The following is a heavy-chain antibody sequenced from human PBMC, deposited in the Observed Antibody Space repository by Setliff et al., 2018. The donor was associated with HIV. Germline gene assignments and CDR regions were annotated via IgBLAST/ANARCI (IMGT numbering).Heavy chain of an antibody. J-gene: IGHJ3*02. CDR2: IYYSGST. CDR3: ARDSEYYYDSSGQDDAFDI. D-gene: IGHD3-22*01. V-gene: IGHV4-30-4*08. Sequence: KTSETLSLTCTVSGGSISSGDYYWSWIRQPPGKGLEWIGYIYYSGSTYYNPSLKSRVTISVDTSKNQFSQKLSSVSAADTAVYYCARDSEYYYDSSGQDDAFDIWGQGTMVTVSS. CDR1: GGSISSGDYY.